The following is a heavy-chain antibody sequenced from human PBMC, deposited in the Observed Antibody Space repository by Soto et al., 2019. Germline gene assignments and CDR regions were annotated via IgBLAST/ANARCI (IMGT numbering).Heavy chain of an antibody. J-gene: IGHJ6*02. D-gene: IGHD6-19*01. Sequence: PSETLSLTCAVSGGSITTVGYSWSWIRQPPGKGLEWIGYIFHSGISYSNPSLKGRVTMSVDGSKNQFSLKLSSVTAADTAVYYCARDSEFAVAYYYYGMDVWGQGTTVTVSS. CDR3: ARDSEFAVAYYYYGMDV. CDR2: IFHSGIS. CDR1: GGSITTVGYS. V-gene: IGHV4-30-2*01.